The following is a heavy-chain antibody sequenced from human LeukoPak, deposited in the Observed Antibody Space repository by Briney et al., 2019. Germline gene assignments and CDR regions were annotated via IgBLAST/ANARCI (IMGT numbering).Heavy chain of an antibody. D-gene: IGHD3-10*01. CDR2: IYSGGST. CDR3: AREVYGSGSYYKGNWFDP. Sequence: GGSLRLSCAASGFTVSSNYMSWVRQAPRKERAWVSVIYSGGSTYYADSVKGRFTISRHNSKNTLYLQMNSLRAEDTAVYYCAREVYGSGSYYKGNWFDPWGQGTLVTVSS. V-gene: IGHV3-53*04. CDR1: GFTVSSNY. J-gene: IGHJ5*02.